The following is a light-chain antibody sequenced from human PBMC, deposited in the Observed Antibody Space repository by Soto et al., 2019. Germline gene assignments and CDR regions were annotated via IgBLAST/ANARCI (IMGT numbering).Light chain of an antibody. CDR3: CSYAGSSTFYV. Sequence: QSALTQPASGSGSPGQSITISCTGTSSDVGSYNLVSWYQQHPGKAPKLMIYEVSKRPSGVSNRFSGPKSGNTASLTISGLQAEDEADYYCCSYAGSSTFYVFGTGTKVTVL. J-gene: IGLJ1*01. CDR1: SSDVGSYNL. CDR2: EVS. V-gene: IGLV2-23*02.